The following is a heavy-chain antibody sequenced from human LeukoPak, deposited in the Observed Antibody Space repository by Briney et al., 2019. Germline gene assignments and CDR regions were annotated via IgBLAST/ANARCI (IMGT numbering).Heavy chain of an antibody. J-gene: IGHJ3*02. Sequence: PSQTLSLTCTVSGGSISSGDYYWSWIRQPPGKGLERIGYIYYSGSTYYNPSLKSRVTISVDTSKNQFSLKLSSVTAADTAVYYCARESRLHDSSDAFDIWGQGTMVTVSS. V-gene: IGHV4-30-4*08. CDR2: IYYSGST. D-gene: IGHD3-22*01. CDR3: ARESRLHDSSDAFDI. CDR1: GGSISSGDYY.